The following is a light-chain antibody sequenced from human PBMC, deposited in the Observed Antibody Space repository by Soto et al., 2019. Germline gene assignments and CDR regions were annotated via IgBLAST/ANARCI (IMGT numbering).Light chain of an antibody. V-gene: IGLV1-47*01. CDR2: WSN. CDR1: SSNIGINY. CDR3: AAWDDSLSGVV. Sequence: QPVLTQPPSASGTPGQRVTISCSGSSSNIGINYVYWYQQLPGTAPKLLIYWSNQRPSGVPDRFSASKSGTSASLAISGLRSEDEADYYCAAWDDSLSGVVFGGGTKLTVL. J-gene: IGLJ2*01.